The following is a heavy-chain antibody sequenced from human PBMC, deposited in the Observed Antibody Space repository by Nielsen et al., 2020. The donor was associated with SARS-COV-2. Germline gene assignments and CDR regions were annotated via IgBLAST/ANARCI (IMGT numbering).Heavy chain of an antibody. J-gene: IGHJ4*02. Sequence: SETLSLTCTVSGGSISSYYWSWIRQPPGKGLEWIGYIYYSGSTNYNPSLKSRVTISVDTSKNQFSLKLSSVTAADTAVYYCARDRSGAVTLFDYWGQGTLVTVSS. CDR2: IYYSGST. V-gene: IGHV4-59*01. CDR1: GGSISSYY. CDR3: ARDRSGAVTLFDY. D-gene: IGHD4-17*01.